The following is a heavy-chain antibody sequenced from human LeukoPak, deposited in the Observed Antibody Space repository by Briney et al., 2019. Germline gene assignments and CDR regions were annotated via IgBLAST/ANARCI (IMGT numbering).Heavy chain of an antibody. Sequence: HPGGSLRLSCAASGFTFSSYWMHWVRQAPGKGLVWVSRTNSDGSSTSYADSVKGRFTISRDNAKNSLYLQMNSLRAEDTALYYCARESGNGYNLYLDYWGQGTLVTVSS. CDR3: ARESGNGYNLYLDY. CDR1: GFTFSSYW. CDR2: TNSDGSST. D-gene: IGHD5-24*01. J-gene: IGHJ4*02. V-gene: IGHV3-74*01.